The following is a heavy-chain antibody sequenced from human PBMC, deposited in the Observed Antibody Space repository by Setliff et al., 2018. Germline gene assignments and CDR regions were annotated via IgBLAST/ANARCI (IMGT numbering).Heavy chain of an antibody. Sequence: SETLSLTCRVSGGSISSGNYYWGLIRQPPGRGLEWVATIYYSGSTYSDPSLKSRLIISVDAPDNQFSVKLSSVTAADTAVYYCARHKSNGSGSYPSLYMDVWGKGIMVTVSS. D-gene: IGHD3-10*01. CDR2: IYYSGST. CDR3: ARHKSNGSGSYPSLYMDV. V-gene: IGHV4-39*01. CDR1: GGSISSGNYY. J-gene: IGHJ6*03.